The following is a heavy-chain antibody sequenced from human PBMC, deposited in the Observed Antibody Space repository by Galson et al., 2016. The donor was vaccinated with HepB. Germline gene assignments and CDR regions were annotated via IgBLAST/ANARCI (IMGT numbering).Heavy chain of an antibody. CDR3: ARDVSDYDYYGLDV. V-gene: IGHV3-11*06. Sequence: SLRLSCAASGFGFSDYYMSWVRQAPGKGLEWISYISGNNIYTNYAASVKGRFTISRDNAKNSAYLQMNSLRAEDTAVYYCARDVSDYDYYGLDVWGQGTTVTVSS. CDR1: GFGFSDYY. J-gene: IGHJ6*02. CDR2: ISGNNIYT. D-gene: IGHD3-3*02.